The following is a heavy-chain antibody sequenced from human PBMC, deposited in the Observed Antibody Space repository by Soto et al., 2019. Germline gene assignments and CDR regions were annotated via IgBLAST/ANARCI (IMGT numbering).Heavy chain of an antibody. CDR3: ERVPFDYYGSGRFDI. CDR2: IYSSGNS. D-gene: IGHD3-10*01. J-gene: IGHJ5*02. Sequence: QVQLQESGPGLVKPSQTLSITCTVSGGSITSGNYYWSWVRQHQGKGLEWIAYIYSSGNSYFNPSLKSRLTISIDTSKNKFSLRLTSVTAADTAVYFCERVPFDYYGSGRFDIWGQGTLVTVSS. V-gene: IGHV4-31*03. CDR1: GGSITSGNYY.